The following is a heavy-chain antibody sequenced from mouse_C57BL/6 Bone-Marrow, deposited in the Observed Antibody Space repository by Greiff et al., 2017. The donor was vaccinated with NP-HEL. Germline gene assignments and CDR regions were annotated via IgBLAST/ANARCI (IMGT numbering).Heavy chain of an antibody. Sequence: VQLQQSGPGLVQPSQSLSITCTVSGFSLTSYGVHWVRQSPGKGLEWLGVIWRGGSTDYNAAFISRLSISKDNSKSQVFFKMNSLQADDTAIYYCARKAVTTWNGFAYWGQGTLVTVSA. CDR1: GFSLTSYG. J-gene: IGHJ3*01. D-gene: IGHD2-2*01. CDR2: IWRGGST. V-gene: IGHV2-2*01. CDR3: ARKAVTTWNGFAY.